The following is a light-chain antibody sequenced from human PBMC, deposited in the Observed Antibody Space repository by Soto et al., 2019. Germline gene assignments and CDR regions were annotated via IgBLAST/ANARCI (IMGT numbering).Light chain of an antibody. CDR1: QSINSF. J-gene: IGKJ1*01. V-gene: IGKV3-20*01. CDR2: GAS. CDR3: QQYGGSPRT. Sequence: EIVLTQSPGTLSSSPGEGATLSCRASQSINSFLAWYQQRRGQAPRLLIHGASNRATGIPDRFSGSGSGTDFTLTISRLEPEDFAVYYCQQYGGSPRTFGQGTKVEVK.